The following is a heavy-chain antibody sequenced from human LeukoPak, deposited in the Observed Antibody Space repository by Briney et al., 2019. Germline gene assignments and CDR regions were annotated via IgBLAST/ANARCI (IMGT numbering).Heavy chain of an antibody. Sequence: GGSLRLPCAASGFTFSSYGMHWVRQAPGKGLEWVTFIRYDGTNEYYADSVRGRFTISRDNSKNTLYLQMNSLRPEDTAVYYCARVEAVYYYGSASPYSPYWGQGTLVTVSS. CDR1: GFTFSSYG. V-gene: IGHV3-30*02. CDR2: IRYDGTNE. J-gene: IGHJ4*02. CDR3: ARVEAVYYYGSASPYSPY. D-gene: IGHD3-10*01.